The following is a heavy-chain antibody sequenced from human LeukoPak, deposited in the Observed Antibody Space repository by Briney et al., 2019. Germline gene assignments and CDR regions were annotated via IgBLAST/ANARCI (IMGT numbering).Heavy chain of an antibody. Sequence: PSETLSLTCAVSRGSISTYYWNWIRQPPRKGVEWIGYILYTGSTNYNPSLKSRVTISVDTSKNQFSLKLSSVTAADTAVYYCARRTRIAAAGRPFDPWGQGTLVTVSS. J-gene: IGHJ5*02. V-gene: IGHV4-59*12. CDR1: RGSISTYY. D-gene: IGHD6-13*01. CDR3: ARRTRIAAAGRPFDP. CDR2: ILYTGST.